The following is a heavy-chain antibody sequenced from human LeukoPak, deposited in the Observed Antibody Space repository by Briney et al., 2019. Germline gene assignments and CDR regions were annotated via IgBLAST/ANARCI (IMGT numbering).Heavy chain of an antibody. D-gene: IGHD6-13*01. J-gene: IGHJ4*02. V-gene: IGHV4-61*02. CDR3: ARVAGSSWSFGYFDY. Sequence: SETLSLTCTVSGDSISSDDYYWSWIRQPAGKGLEWIGRFSASGNSNYNPSLKSRLTISVDRSKNQFSLKLTSVTAADTAVYYCARVAGSSWSFGYFDYWGQGTLVTVSS. CDR1: GDSISSDDYY. CDR2: FSASGNS.